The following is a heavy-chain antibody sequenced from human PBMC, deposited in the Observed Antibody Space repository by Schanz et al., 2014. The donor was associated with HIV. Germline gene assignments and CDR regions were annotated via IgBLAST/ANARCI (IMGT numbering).Heavy chain of an antibody. J-gene: IGHJ4*02. CDR2: ISYDGNDK. Sequence: QVQLVESGGGVVQPGRSLRLSCAASGLTFSSSIMHWVRQAPGKGLEWVALISYDGNDKYYADSVKGRFTISRDNSKNTLFLQMNSLRAEDTAVYHCAARYCSGAKCYSLDYWGQGTLVTVSS. CDR3: AARYCSGAKCYSLDY. CDR1: GLTFSSSI. D-gene: IGHD2-15*01. V-gene: IGHV3-30*03.